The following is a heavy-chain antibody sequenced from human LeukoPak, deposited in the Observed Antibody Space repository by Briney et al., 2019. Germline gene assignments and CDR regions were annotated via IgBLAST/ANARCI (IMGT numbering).Heavy chain of an antibody. CDR2: ISSSSSTI. Sequence: GGSLRLSCAASGFTFSSYSMNWVRQAPGKGLEWVSYISSSSSTIYYADSVKGRFTISRDNAKNSLYLQMNSLRAEDTAVYYCARPLRYSSGLIYYGMDVWGQGTTVTVSS. D-gene: IGHD6-19*01. CDR1: GFTFSSYS. J-gene: IGHJ6*02. V-gene: IGHV3-48*01. CDR3: ARPLRYSSGLIYYGMDV.